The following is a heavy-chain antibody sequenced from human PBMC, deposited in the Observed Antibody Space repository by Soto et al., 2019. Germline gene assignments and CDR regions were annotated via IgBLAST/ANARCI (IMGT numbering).Heavy chain of an antibody. CDR2: LYSSGNT. J-gene: IGHJ4*02. D-gene: IGHD3-22*01. V-gene: IGHV4-4*07. CDR1: GASISAYA. Sequence: PSETLSLTCTVSGASISAYAWSWIRQPAGKGLEWIGRLYSSGNTNYNPSFKSRLTMSADASKNQFSLKLSSVTAADTAVYYCARGPYSSGYYAVDYWGQGTLVTVSS. CDR3: ARGPYSSGYYAVDY.